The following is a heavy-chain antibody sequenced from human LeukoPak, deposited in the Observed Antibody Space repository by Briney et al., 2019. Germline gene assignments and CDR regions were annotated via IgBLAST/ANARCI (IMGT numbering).Heavy chain of an antibody. CDR1: GYTFTSYW. V-gene: IGHV5-51*01. CDR2: IYPADSDT. J-gene: IGHJ4*02. Sequence: GESLKISCKGSGYTFTSYWIGWVRQMPGKGLEWMGIIYPADSDTRYSPSFQGQVTISADKSVSTAYLQWSSLKASDTAMYYCSILNYYDSSRPFDLWGQGRLVSVS. D-gene: IGHD3-22*01. CDR3: SILNYYDSSRPFDL.